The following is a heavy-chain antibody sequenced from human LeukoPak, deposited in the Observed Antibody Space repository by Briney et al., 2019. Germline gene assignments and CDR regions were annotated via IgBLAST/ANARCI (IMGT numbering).Heavy chain of an antibody. CDR3: AKSRLLEWFDYYYMDV. CDR2: INSDGSST. Sequence: GGSLRLSCAASGFTFSSYWMHWVRQAPGKGLVWVSRINSDGSSTSYADSVKGRFTISRDNSKNTLYLQMNSLRAEDTAVYYCAKSRLLEWFDYYYMDVWGKGTTVTVSS. D-gene: IGHD3-3*01. J-gene: IGHJ6*03. CDR1: GFTFSSYW. V-gene: IGHV3-74*01.